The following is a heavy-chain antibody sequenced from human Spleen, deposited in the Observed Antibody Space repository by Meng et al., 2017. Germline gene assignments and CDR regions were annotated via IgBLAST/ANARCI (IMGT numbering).Heavy chain of an antibody. V-gene: IGHV1-3*01. Sequence: ASVKVSCKASGYTFTSYAMHWVRQAPGQRLEWMGWINAGNGNTKYSQKFQGRVTITRDTSASTAYMELSSLRSEDTAVYYCARDVDQYGSGSHNDDYWGQGTLVTVSS. CDR2: INAGNGNT. J-gene: IGHJ4*02. D-gene: IGHD3-10*01. CDR1: GYTFTSYA. CDR3: ARDVDQYGSGSHNDDY.